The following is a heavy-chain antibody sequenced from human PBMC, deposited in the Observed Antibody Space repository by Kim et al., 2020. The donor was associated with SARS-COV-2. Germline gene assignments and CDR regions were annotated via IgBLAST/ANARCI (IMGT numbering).Heavy chain of an antibody. Sequence: GGSLRLSCSASGFTFSSYAMHWVRQAPGKGLEYVSAISSNGGSTYYADSVKGRFTISRDNSKNTLYLQMSSLRAEDTAVYYCVKRRYSGYDHDAFDIWGQGTMVIVSS. CDR1: GFTFSSYA. J-gene: IGHJ3*02. D-gene: IGHD5-12*01. CDR3: VKRRYSGYDHDAFDI. V-gene: IGHV3-64D*09. CDR2: ISSNGGST.